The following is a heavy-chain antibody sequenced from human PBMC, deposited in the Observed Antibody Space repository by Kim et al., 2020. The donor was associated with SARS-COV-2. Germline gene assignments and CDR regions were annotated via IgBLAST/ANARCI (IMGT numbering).Heavy chain of an antibody. CDR2: FDPEDGET. CDR1: GYTLTELS. Sequence: ASVKVSCKVSGYTLTELSMHWVRQAPGKGLEWMGGFDPEDGETIYAQKFQGRVTMTEDTSTDTAYMELSSLRSEDTAVYYCATGPKYLNRYGSGGYFDYWGQGTLVTVSS. V-gene: IGHV1-24*01. D-gene: IGHD3-10*01. J-gene: IGHJ4*02. CDR3: ATGPKYLNRYGSGGYFDY.